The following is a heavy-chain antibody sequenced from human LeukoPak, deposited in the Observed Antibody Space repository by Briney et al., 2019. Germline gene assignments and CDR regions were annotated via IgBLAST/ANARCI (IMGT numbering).Heavy chain of an antibody. CDR1: GYTFSGYY. V-gene: IGHV1-2*06. Sequence: GASVKVSCKASGYTFSGYYIHWVRQAPGQGLEWIGRINPDSGDTNYVRKFLGRVTMTRDTSISTAYLEVSSLRPDDTAMYYCARDLTGGIAAAGDWFDPWGQGTLVTVSS. J-gene: IGHJ5*02. CDR2: INPDSGDT. D-gene: IGHD6-13*01. CDR3: ARDLTGGIAAAGDWFDP.